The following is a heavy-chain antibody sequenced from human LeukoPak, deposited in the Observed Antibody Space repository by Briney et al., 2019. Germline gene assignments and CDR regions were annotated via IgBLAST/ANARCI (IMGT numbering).Heavy chain of an antibody. V-gene: IGHV3-23*01. CDR2: ISDSGGIT. CDR1: GGSFSGYY. Sequence: ETLSLTCAVYGGSFSGYYWSWVRQAPGKGLEWVSVISDSGGITYYADSVKGRFTISRDNSMNTLYLQMNSLRAEDTAIYYCAKDRAPTASPYLDYWGQGTLVTVSS. D-gene: IGHD6-25*01. CDR3: AKDRAPTASPYLDY. J-gene: IGHJ4*02.